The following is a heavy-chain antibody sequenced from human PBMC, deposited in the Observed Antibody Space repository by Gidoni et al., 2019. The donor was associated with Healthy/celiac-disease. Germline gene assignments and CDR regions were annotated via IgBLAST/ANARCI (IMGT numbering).Heavy chain of an antibody. D-gene: IGHD1-26*01. Sequence: EVQLVESGGGLVQHGGSLRLPCAASGIPLSSYAMSLVRQAPGKGLECVSAMSGSGGSTYSADSVKGRFTISRDNSKNTLYLQMNSLRAEDTAVYYCAKDHFAMGATGQFDYWGQGTLVTVSS. CDR3: AKDHFAMGATGQFDY. J-gene: IGHJ4*02. CDR2: MSGSGGST. V-gene: IGHV3-23*04. CDR1: GIPLSSYA.